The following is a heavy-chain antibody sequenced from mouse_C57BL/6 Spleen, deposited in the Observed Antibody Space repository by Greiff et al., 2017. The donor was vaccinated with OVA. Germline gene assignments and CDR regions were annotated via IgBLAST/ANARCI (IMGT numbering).Heavy chain of an antibody. Sequence: QVQLQQSGPGLVQPSQSLSITCTVSGFSLTSYGVHWVRQSPGKGLEWLGVIWSGGSTDYNAAFISRLSISKDNSKSQVFFKMNRLQADDTAIYYCARSTTVAPGYFDVWGTGTTVTVSS. CDR3: ARSTTVAPGYFDV. CDR1: GFSLTSYG. V-gene: IGHV2-2*01. J-gene: IGHJ1*03. D-gene: IGHD1-1*01. CDR2: IWSGGST.